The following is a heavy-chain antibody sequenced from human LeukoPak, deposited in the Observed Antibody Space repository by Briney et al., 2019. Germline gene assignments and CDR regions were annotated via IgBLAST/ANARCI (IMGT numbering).Heavy chain of an antibody. D-gene: IGHD6-19*01. Sequence: SETLSLTCTVSGVSISSSNDYWGWIRQPPGKGLEWIGYIYYSGSTNYNPSLKSRVTISIDTSKNQFSLKLNSLTAADTAVYYCARGVVAVAGRVFDYWGQGTLVTVSS. V-gene: IGHV4-61*05. CDR1: GVSISSSNDY. CDR3: ARGVVAVAGRVFDY. J-gene: IGHJ4*02. CDR2: IYYSGST.